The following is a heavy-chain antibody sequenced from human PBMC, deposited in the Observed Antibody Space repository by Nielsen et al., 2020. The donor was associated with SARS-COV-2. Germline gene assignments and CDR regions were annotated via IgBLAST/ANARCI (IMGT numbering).Heavy chain of an antibody. V-gene: IGHV3-30*18. J-gene: IGHJ6*02. Sequence: WIRQPPGKGLEWVAVISYDGGNKYYADSVKGRFTISRDNSKNTLYLQMNSLRAEDTAVYYCAKGVHVDTAMARYYYYGMDVWGQGTTVTVSS. CDR3: AKGVHVDTAMARYYYYGMDV. D-gene: IGHD5-18*01. CDR2: ISYDGGNK.